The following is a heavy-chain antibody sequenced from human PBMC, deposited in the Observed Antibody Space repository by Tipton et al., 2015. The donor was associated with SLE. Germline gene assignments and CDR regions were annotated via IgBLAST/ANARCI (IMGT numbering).Heavy chain of an antibody. V-gene: IGHV5-10-1*01. D-gene: IGHD2-2*02. CDR3: ARHRYCSSTSCYTDAFDI. CDR1: GYSFTSYW. Sequence: QSGPEVKKPGESLKISCKGSGYSFTSYWISWVRQMPGKGLEWMGRIDPSDSYTNYSPSFQGHVTISADKSISTAYLQWSSLKASDTAMYYCARHRYCSSTSCYTDAFDIWGQGTMVTVSS. CDR2: IDPSDSYT. J-gene: IGHJ3*02.